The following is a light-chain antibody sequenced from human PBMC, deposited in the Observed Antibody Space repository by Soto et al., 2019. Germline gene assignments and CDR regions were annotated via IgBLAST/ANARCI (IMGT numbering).Light chain of an antibody. CDR1: QGISIY. CDR3: QKYNSAPWT. V-gene: IGKV1-27*01. J-gene: IGKJ1*01. CDR2: AAS. Sequence: DIQMTQSPSSLSTSVGDRVTITCRASQGISIYLAWYQQKPGKVPKLLIYAASTLQSGVPSRFSGSGSGTDFTLTISSLQPEDVATYYCQKYNSAPWTFGQGTKVEIK.